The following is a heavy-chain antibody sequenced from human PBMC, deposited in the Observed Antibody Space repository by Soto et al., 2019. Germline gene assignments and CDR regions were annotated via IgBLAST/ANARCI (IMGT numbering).Heavy chain of an antibody. J-gene: IGHJ5*02. CDR1: GYSFTRYW. V-gene: IGHV5-10-1*01. CDR2: IDPSDSYT. Sequence: GESLKISCKGSGYSFTRYWIYWVRQMPGKGLEWMGRIDPSDSYTNYSPSFQGHVTISADKSISTAYLQWSSLKASDTAMYYCARHPYDSSGYYHNWFDPWGQGTLVTSPQ. CDR3: ARHPYDSSGYYHNWFDP. D-gene: IGHD3-22*01.